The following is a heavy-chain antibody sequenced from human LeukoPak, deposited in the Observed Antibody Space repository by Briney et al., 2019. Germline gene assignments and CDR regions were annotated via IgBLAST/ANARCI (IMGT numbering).Heavy chain of an antibody. J-gene: IGHJ4*02. D-gene: IGHD1-26*01. CDR3: ARVGSGSYYFDY. CDR1: GFTFLTYS. CDR2: ISSTSSSYI. V-gene: IGHV3-21*01. Sequence: GGSLRLSCAASGFTFLTYSMNWVRQAPGKGLEWVSSISSTSSSYIYYADSVKGRFTISRDNAKNSLYLQMNSLRAEDTAVYYCARVGSGSYYFDYWGQGTLVTVSS.